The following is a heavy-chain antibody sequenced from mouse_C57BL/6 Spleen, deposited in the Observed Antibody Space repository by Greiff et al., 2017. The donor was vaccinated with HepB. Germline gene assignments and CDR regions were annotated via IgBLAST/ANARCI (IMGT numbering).Heavy chain of an antibody. Sequence: VQLQESGAELVMPGASVKLSCKASGYTFTSYWMHWVKQRPGQGLEWIGEIDPSDSYTNYNQKFKGKSTLTVDKSSSTAYMQLSSLTSEDSAVYYCARRHSSGYTTFAYWGQGTLVTVSA. CDR2: IDPSDSYT. D-gene: IGHD3-1*01. CDR3: ARRHSSGYTTFAY. V-gene: IGHV1-69*01. CDR1: GYTFTSYW. J-gene: IGHJ3*01.